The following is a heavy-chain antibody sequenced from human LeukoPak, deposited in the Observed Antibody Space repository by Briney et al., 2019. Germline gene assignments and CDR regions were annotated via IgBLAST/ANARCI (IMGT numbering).Heavy chain of an antibody. J-gene: IGHJ4*02. Sequence: PGGSLRLSCAASGFTFSSYWMSWARQAPGKGLEWVANIKQDGSEKYYVDSVKGRFTISRDNAKNSLYLQMNSLRAEDTAVYYCASGDLEARIAARGYFDYWGQGTLVTVSS. V-gene: IGHV3-7*01. CDR1: GFTFSSYW. D-gene: IGHD6-6*01. CDR2: IKQDGSEK. CDR3: ASGDLEARIAARGYFDY.